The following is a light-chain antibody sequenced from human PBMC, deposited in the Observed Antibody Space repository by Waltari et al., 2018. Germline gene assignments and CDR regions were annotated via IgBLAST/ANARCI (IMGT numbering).Light chain of an antibody. Sequence: EIVMTQSPVTLSVSPGEGATLSCRASQSVDNDLAWYQQKPGQAPSLVIDGASTRATGGPGRFSGGGSGTEFTLTISSLQSEDFAVYYCQQYNTWPLSVGPGTTVDIK. J-gene: IGKJ3*01. CDR2: GAS. CDR1: QSVDND. V-gene: IGKV3-15*01. CDR3: QQYNTWPLS.